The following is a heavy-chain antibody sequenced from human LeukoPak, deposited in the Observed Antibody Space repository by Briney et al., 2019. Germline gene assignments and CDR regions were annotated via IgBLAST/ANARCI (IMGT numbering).Heavy chain of an antibody. J-gene: IGHJ4*02. CDR1: RFTFSSYG. CDR2: ISYDGSEK. V-gene: IGHV3-30*18. D-gene: IGHD3-10*01. CDR3: AKDDDYYGSGSYRY. Sequence: PGGSLRLSCAASRFTFSSYGMHWVRQAPGKGLEWVALISYDGSEKYYADSVKGRFTISRDNSKNTLYLQMNSLRAEDTAVYYCAKDDDYYGSGSYRYWGQGTLVTVSS.